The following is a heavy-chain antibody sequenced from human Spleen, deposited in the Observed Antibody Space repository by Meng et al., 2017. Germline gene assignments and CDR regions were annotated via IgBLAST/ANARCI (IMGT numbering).Heavy chain of an antibody. CDR1: GGSISSGGYY. D-gene: IGHD3-22*01. CDR3: ARYYYDSSGYYSNWFDP. CDR2: IYYSGST. Sequence: SETLSLTCTVSGGSISSGGYYWSWIRQHPGKGLEWIGYIYYSGSTYYNSSLKSRVTISVDTSKSQFSLKLGSVTAEDTDVYYCARYYYDSSGYYSNWFDPCGQGSLVTVSS. J-gene: IGHJ5*02. V-gene: IGHV4-31*03.